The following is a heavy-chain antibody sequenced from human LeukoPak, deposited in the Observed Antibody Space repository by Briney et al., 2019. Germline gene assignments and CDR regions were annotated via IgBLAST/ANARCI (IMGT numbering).Heavy chain of an antibody. Sequence: GGSLRLSCTASGFTFGAYAMSWVRQAPGKGLEWVSGITGSGDTTHHADSVKGRFTVSRDNSKNTLFLQMNSLRVEDTALYYCARAYGYSGYFQLPIDLWGQGALVTVSS. CDR3: ARAYGYSGYFQLPIDL. D-gene: IGHD3-22*01. CDR1: GFTFGAYA. J-gene: IGHJ5*02. CDR2: ITGSGDTT. V-gene: IGHV3-23*01.